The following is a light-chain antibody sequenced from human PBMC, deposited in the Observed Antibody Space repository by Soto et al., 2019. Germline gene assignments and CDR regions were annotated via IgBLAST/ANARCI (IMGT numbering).Light chain of an antibody. J-gene: IGLJ3*02. CDR1: SSDVGVYNY. Sequence: QSVLTQPASVSGSPGQSITISCTGTSSDVGVYNYVSWYQQHPGKAPKLMIYEVSNRPSGVSNRFSGSKSGNTASLTISGLQAEDEADYYCSSYTSTRTWVFGGGTKLTVL. CDR2: EVS. V-gene: IGLV2-14*01. CDR3: SSYTSTRTWV.